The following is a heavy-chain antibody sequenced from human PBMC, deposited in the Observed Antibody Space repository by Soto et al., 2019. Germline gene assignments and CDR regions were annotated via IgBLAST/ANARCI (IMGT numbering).Heavy chain of an antibody. Sequence: PSETLSLTCTISGGSISGYYWTWIRQSPGKGLEYIGYIYSGNTNYNPSLNSRVTISVDTSKNHFSLKLSSVTAADTAVYYCGRGDNWGDEASDYWGQGTLVTVSS. D-gene: IGHD1-1*01. V-gene: IGHV4-59*08. J-gene: IGHJ4*02. CDR2: IYSGNT. CDR1: GGSISGYY. CDR3: GRGDNWGDEASDY.